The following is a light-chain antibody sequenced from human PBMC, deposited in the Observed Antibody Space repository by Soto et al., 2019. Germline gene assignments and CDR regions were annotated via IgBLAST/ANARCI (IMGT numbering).Light chain of an antibody. Sequence: EIVMMQSPATLSVSPGEGATLSCRANQRVSSHLAWYQHKPGQAPRLLIHAASTRAPGIPARFSGSGSGTEFTLTISSLQSEEFAIYYCQQYQTWPFPFGQGTKLEFK. V-gene: IGKV3-15*01. J-gene: IGKJ2*01. CDR2: AAS. CDR3: QQYQTWPFP. CDR1: QRVSSH.